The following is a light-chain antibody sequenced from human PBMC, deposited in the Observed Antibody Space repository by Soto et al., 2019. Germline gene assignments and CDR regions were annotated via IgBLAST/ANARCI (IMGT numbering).Light chain of an antibody. CDR2: GAS. CDR1: QSVSNNY. J-gene: IGKJ3*01. V-gene: IGKV3-11*01. Sequence: NVLTQSPGTLSLSPRERAKLCWRASQSVSNNYLAWYQQKPGQAPRLLIYGASNRATGIPARFSGSGSGTDFTLTISSLEPEDFAVYYCQQRSNWVTFGPGTKVDVK. CDR3: QQRSNWVT.